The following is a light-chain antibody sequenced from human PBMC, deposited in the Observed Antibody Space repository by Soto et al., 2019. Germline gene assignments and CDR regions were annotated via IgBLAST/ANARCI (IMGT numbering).Light chain of an antibody. CDR1: QSVSSH. J-gene: IGKJ1*01. V-gene: IGKV3-15*01. CDR2: GAS. CDR3: QQYNNWPRT. Sequence: EIGMTQSPATLSVSPGERVALSCRARQSVSSHLAWYQKNPGQAPRLLVYGASTRDAGIPDRLSGSGSGTEFTLTISSLQSVDFAIYYCQQYNNWPRTFGQGTKVEI.